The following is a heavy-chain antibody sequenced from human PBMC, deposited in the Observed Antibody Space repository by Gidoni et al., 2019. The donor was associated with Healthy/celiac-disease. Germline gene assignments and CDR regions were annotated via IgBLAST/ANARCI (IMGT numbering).Heavy chain of an antibody. Sequence: EVQLVESGGGLVKPGGSLRLSCAASGVTFSSYSMNWVRQAPGKGLEWVSSISSSSSYIYYADSVKGRFTISRDNAKNSLYLQMNSLRAEDTAVYYCARDGSVVPAAARDNWFDPWGQGTLVTVSS. J-gene: IGHJ5*02. CDR3: ARDGSVVPAAARDNWFDP. CDR2: ISSSSSYI. CDR1: GVTFSSYS. D-gene: IGHD2-2*01. V-gene: IGHV3-21*01.